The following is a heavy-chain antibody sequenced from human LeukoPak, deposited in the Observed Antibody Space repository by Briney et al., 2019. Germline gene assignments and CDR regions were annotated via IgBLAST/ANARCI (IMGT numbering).Heavy chain of an antibody. V-gene: IGHV4-39*07. CDR2: IYYSGST. Sequence: PSETLSLTCTVSGGSLSSSNYYWGWIRRPPGEGLEWIGSIYYSGSTYYNPSLKSRVTISVDTSKNQFSLKLSSVTAADTAVFYCASGTWGFYDTTVGVYCGQGTLVTVSS. J-gene: IGHJ4*02. D-gene: IGHD3-22*01. CDR3: ASGTWGFYDTTVGVY. CDR1: GGSLSSSNYY.